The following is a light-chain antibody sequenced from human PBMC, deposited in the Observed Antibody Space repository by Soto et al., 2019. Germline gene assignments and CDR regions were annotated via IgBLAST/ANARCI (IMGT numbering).Light chain of an antibody. V-gene: IGKV3-15*01. CDR3: QQYNIWPPYT. CDR2: AAS. Sequence: EIVMTQSPATLSVSPGERVTLSCRASQSISRNLAWYQQKPGQAPRLLIYAASTRAPGVPARFSGSGSGTDFTLTIRSPQSEDFAVYYCQQYNIWPPYTFGQGTKLEIK. CDR1: QSISRN. J-gene: IGKJ2*01.